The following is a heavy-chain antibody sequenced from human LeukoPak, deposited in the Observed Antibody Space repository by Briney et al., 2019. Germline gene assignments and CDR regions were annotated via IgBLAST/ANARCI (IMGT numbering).Heavy chain of an antibody. CDR2: IYHSGST. D-gene: IGHD6-13*01. Sequence: SETLSLTCTVSGGSISSGGYYWSWIRQPPGKGLEWIGYIYHSGSTYYNPSLKSRVTISVDRSKNQSSLKLSSVTAADTAVYYCARGIAAAPNWFDPWGQGTLVTVSS. CDR3: ARGIAAAPNWFDP. V-gene: IGHV4-30-2*01. CDR1: GGSISSGGYY. J-gene: IGHJ5*02.